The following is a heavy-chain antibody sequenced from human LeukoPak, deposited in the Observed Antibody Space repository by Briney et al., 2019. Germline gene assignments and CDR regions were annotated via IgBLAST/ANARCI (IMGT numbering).Heavy chain of an antibody. CDR1: GFTFSSYS. CDR3: ARARASSGRGPSNWFDP. CDR2: ISSSSSYI. Sequence: GGSLRLSCAASGFTFSSYSMNWVRQAPGKGLEWVSSISSSSSYIYYADSVKGQFTISRDNAKNSLYLQMNSLRAEDTAVYYCARARASSGRGPSNWFDPWGQGTLVTVSS. J-gene: IGHJ5*02. V-gene: IGHV3-21*01. D-gene: IGHD6-19*01.